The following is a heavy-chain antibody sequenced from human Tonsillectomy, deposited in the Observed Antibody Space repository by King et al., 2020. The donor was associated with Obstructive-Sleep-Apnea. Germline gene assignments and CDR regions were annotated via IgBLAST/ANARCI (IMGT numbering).Heavy chain of an antibody. CDR2: ISGNGAFT. CDR1: GFTFGSHA. J-gene: IGHJ4*02. Sequence: VQLVESGGGLVQPGGSLRLSCAASGFTFGSHAMSWVRQVPGMGLEWVSAISGNGAFTYYADSVKGRFTVSRDNSRNTLYLQMNSLRVEDAAIYYCAKDQYDFWTGYYTTSNFDYWGQGTLAT. D-gene: IGHD3-3*01. CDR3: AKDQYDFWTGYYTTSNFDY. V-gene: IGHV3-23*04.